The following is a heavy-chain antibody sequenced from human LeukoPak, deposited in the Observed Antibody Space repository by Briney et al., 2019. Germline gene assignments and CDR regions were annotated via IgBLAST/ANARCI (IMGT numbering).Heavy chain of an antibody. J-gene: IGHJ4*02. Sequence: PGGSLRLSCAASGFTVSSNYMSWVRQAPGKGLEWVSVIYSGGSTYYADSVKGRFTISRDKSKNTLYLQMDSLRAEDTAVYYCARARDNYDRSGFSALDYWGQGTLVTVSS. V-gene: IGHV3-53*01. CDR3: ARARDNYDRSGFSALDY. D-gene: IGHD3-22*01. CDR1: GFTVSSNY. CDR2: IYSGGST.